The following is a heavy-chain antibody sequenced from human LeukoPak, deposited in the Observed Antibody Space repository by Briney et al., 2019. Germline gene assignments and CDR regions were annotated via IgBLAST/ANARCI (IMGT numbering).Heavy chain of an antibody. CDR2: VYPGASDT. V-gene: IGHV5-51*01. Sequence: GESLKISCKGSGYTFSRYWIGWVRQMPGKGLEWMGIVYPGASDTIYSPSFQGQVTISADRFIDTAYLQWSSLKASDTAMYYCARHFYYDSRTYYKDYYYYYMDVWGGGTSVTVTS. D-gene: IGHD3-10*01. CDR1: GYTFSRYW. CDR3: ARHFYYDSRTYYKDYYYYYMDV. J-gene: IGHJ6*03.